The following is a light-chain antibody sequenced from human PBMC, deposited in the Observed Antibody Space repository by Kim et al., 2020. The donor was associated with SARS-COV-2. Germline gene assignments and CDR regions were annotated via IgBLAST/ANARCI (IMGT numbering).Light chain of an antibody. J-gene: IGLJ2*01. Sequence: SYELIQPPSVSVSPGQTASITCSGDKLGDKYACWYQQKPGQSPVLVIYQDSKRPSGIPERFSGSNSGNTATLTISGTQAMDEADYYCQAWDSSNVVFGGG. CDR2: QDS. CDR1: KLGDKY. V-gene: IGLV3-1*01. CDR3: QAWDSSNVV.